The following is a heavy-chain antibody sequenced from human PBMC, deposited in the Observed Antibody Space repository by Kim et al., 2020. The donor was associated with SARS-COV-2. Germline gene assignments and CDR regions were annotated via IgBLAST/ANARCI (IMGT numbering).Heavy chain of an antibody. CDR2: INHSGST. Sequence: SETLSLTCAVYGGSFSGYYWSWIRQPPGKGLEWIGEINHSGSTNYNPSLKSRVTISVDTSKNQFSLKLSSVTAADTAVYYCARVERGYSYGRPFDYWGQGTLVTVSS. J-gene: IGHJ4*02. CDR3: ARVERGYSYGRPFDY. CDR1: GGSFSGYY. D-gene: IGHD5-18*01. V-gene: IGHV4-34*01.